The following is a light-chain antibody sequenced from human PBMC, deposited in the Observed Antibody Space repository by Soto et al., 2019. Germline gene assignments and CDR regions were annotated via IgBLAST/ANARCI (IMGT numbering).Light chain of an antibody. V-gene: IGKV1-39*01. CDR3: QQSYSTLLT. CDR2: AAS. J-gene: IGKJ4*01. Sequence: DIQMTQSPYSTSAYVGDRVTITCRASQSISSYLNWYQQKPGKAPKLLIYAASSLHSGVPSRFSGSGSGTDFTLTISSLQPEDFATYFCQQSYSTLLTFGGGTKVDIK. CDR1: QSISSY.